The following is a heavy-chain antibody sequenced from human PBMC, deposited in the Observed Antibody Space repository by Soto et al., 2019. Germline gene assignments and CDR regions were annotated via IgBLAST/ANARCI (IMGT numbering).Heavy chain of an antibody. CDR1: GGSISGGGYS. D-gene: IGHD3-3*01. J-gene: IGHJ5*02. CDR2: IYHSGST. V-gene: IGHV4-30-2*01. Sequence: SETLSLTCAVSGGSISGGGYSWSWIRQPPGKGLEWIGNIYHSGSTYYNPSLKSRVTISVDRSKNQFSLKLSSVTAADTAVYYCARDRLISIFGESGPWFDPWGQGTLVTVSS. CDR3: ARDRLISIFGESGPWFDP.